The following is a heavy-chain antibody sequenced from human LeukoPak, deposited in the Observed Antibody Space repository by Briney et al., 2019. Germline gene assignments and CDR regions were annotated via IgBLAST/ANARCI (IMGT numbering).Heavy chain of an antibody. Sequence: PGRSLRLSCAASGFTFSSYGMHWVRQAPGKGLEWVAVISYDGSNKYYADSVKGRFTISRDNSKNTLYLQMGSLRAEDMAVYYCARSTTSGWPFDYWGQGTLVTVSS. D-gene: IGHD6-19*01. V-gene: IGHV3-30*03. J-gene: IGHJ4*02. CDR2: ISYDGSNK. CDR1: GFTFSSYG. CDR3: ARSTTSGWPFDY.